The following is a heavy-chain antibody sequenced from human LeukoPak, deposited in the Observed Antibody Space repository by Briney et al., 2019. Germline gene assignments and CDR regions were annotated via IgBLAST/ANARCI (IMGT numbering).Heavy chain of an antibody. CDR2: IIPIFGIA. J-gene: IGHJ4*02. CDR3: AVSLLGLYYFDY. V-gene: IGHV1-69*04. D-gene: IGHD3/OR15-3a*01. Sequence: AASVKVSCKAYGGTFSSYAISWVRQAPGQGLEWMGRIIPIFGIANYAQKFQGRVTITADKSTSTAYMELSSLRSEDTAVYYCAVSLLGLYYFDYWGQGTLVTVSS. CDR1: GGTFSSYA.